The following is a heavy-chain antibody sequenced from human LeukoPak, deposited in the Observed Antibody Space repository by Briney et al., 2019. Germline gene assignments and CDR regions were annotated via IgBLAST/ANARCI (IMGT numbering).Heavy chain of an antibody. Sequence: GGSLRLSCAASGFAFSSYGMSWVRQAPGKGLEWVSAISGGGGSTYYADSVKGRFTISRDNSKNTVYLQMNSLRAEDTAVYYCAKGNFTIWDYWGQGTLVTVSS. V-gene: IGHV3-23*01. CDR1: GFAFSSYG. D-gene: IGHD3-9*01. CDR2: ISGGGGST. CDR3: AKGNFTIWDY. J-gene: IGHJ4*02.